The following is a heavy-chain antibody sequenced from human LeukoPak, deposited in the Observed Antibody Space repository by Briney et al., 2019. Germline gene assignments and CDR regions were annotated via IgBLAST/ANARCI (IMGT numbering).Heavy chain of an antibody. CDR3: ARDTAGHCSSTSCFYYYYYMDV. V-gene: IGHV1-18*04. CDR1: GYTFTDYH. J-gene: IGHJ6*03. D-gene: IGHD2-2*01. CDR2: ISAYNGNT. Sequence: ASVKVSCKASGYTFTDYHLHWVRQAPGQGLEWMGWISAYNGNTNYALKLQGRVTMTTDTSTSTAYMELRSLRSDDTAVYYCARDTAGHCSSTSCFYYYYYMDVWGKGTTVTISS.